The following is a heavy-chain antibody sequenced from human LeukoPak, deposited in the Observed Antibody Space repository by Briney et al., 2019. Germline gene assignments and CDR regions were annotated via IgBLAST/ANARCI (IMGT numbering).Heavy chain of an antibody. CDR2: IKQDGSEK. CDR3: ASRTSVTTFYFN. V-gene: IGHV3-7*01. CDR1: GFTFGSYW. J-gene: IGHJ4*02. D-gene: IGHD4-11*01. Sequence: QPGGSLRLSCAASGFTFGSYWMSWVRQAPGKGLEWVANIKQDGSEKYYVDSVKGRFTISRDNAKNSLYLQMNSLRAEDTAVYYCASRTSVTTFYFNWGQGTLVTVSS.